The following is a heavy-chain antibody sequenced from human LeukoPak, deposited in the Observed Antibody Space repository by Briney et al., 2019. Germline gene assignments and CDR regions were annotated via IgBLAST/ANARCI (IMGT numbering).Heavy chain of an antibody. CDR3: ARDQVAYYDYVWGSYRSRLFDY. J-gene: IGHJ4*02. CDR1: GFTFSSYW. Sequence: GGPLRLSCAASGFTFSSYWMSWVRQAPGKGLEWVANIKQDGSEKYYVDSVKGRFTISRDNAKNSLYLQMNSLRAEDTAVYYCARDQVAYYDYVWGSYRSRLFDYWGQGTLVTVSS. V-gene: IGHV3-7*01. D-gene: IGHD3-16*02. CDR2: IKQDGSEK.